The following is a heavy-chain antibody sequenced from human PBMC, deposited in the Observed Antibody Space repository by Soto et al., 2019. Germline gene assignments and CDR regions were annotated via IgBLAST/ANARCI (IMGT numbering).Heavy chain of an antibody. D-gene: IGHD2-15*01. J-gene: IGHJ6*03. Sequence: ASVKVSCKASGYTFTSYGISWVRQAPGQGLEWMGWISAYNGNTNYAQKLQGRVTMTTDTSTSTAYMELRSLRSDDTAVYYCARVPLGIRAYYYMDVWSKGTTVTVSS. CDR3: ARVPLGIRAYYYMDV. CDR1: GYTFTSYG. V-gene: IGHV1-18*01. CDR2: ISAYNGNT.